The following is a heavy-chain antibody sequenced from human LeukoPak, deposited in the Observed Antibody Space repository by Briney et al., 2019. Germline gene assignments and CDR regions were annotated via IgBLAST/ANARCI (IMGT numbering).Heavy chain of an antibody. CDR3: AGPSKQLAS. J-gene: IGHJ5*02. D-gene: IGHD5-24*01. V-gene: IGHV4-59*08. Sequence: PSETLSLTCTVSGGSISNYYWSCIRQPPGKGLEWIGYSYNSGNTNYNPSLRSRVTISVDTSKNQFSLKLSSVTAADTAVYYCAGPSKQLASWGQGTLVTVSS. CDR2: SYNSGNT. CDR1: GGSISNYY.